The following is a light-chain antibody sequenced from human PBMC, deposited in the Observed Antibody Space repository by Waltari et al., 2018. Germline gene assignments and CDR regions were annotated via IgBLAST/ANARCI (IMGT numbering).Light chain of an antibody. V-gene: IGLV2-8*01. J-gene: IGLJ2*01. CDR1: SRDVGGYNY. CDR2: EVS. CDR3: SSYAGSNNLV. Sequence: QSALTQTPSASGSPGQSVTISCTGTSRDVGGYNYVSWYQQHPGKAPKLMIYEVSKRHSGVPDRFSGSKSGNTASLTVSGLQAEDEADYYCSSYAGSNNLVFGGGTKLTVL.